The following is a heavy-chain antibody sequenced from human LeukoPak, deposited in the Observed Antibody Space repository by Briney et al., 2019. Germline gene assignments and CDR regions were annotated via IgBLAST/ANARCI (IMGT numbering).Heavy chain of an antibody. CDR3: ARDPIFGEAPPYMDV. D-gene: IGHD3-3*01. CDR1: GFTFSSYG. J-gene: IGHJ6*03. Sequence: GGSLRLSCAASGFTFSSYGMHWVRQAPGKGLEWVAVISYDGSNKYYADSVKGRFTISRDNSKNTLYLQMNSLRAEDTAVYYCARDPIFGEAPPYMDVWGKGTTVTVSS. CDR2: ISYDGSNK. V-gene: IGHV3-30*19.